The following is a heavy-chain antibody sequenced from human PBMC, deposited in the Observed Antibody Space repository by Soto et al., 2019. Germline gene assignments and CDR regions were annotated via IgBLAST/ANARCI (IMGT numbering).Heavy chain of an antibody. V-gene: IGHV4-30-2*01. Sequence: PSETLSLTCTVSNDAISSGGYYWSWVRQPPGKGLEWIGCIFQNGGTSYNPSLKSRVAISVYSSRNQFSPRLNSVTAADTAVYCGDRLDAYNSFDYWGQGTPVTVSS. D-gene: IGHD2-2*01. CDR3: DRLDAYNSFDY. CDR2: IFQNGGT. CDR1: NDAISSGGYY. J-gene: IGHJ4*02.